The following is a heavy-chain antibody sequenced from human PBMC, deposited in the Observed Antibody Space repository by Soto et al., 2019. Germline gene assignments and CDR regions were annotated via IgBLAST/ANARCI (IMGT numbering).Heavy chain of an antibody. CDR2: LNQGGNEK. CDR3: ASDXFIGNYYIQGVTYIFDH. J-gene: IGHJ4*02. V-gene: IGHV3-7*03. CDR1: GFTFTNYW. Sequence: GGSLRLSCAASGFTFTNYWMSWVRQAPGKGLEWVSNLNQGGNEKNYLDSVKGRFTISRDNAKNSVYLQLNSLRAEDTAVYYCASDXFIGNYYIQGVTYIFDHWGQGAPVTVSS. D-gene: IGHD1-26*01.